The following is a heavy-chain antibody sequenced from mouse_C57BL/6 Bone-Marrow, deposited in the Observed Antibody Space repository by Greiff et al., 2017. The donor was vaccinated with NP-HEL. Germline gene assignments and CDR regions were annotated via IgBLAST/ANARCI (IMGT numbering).Heavy chain of an antibody. CDR3: ARGGFPVYY. Sequence: EVQRVESEGGLVQPGSSMKLSCTASGFTFSDYYMAWVRQVPEKGLEWVANINYDGSSTYYLDSLKSRFIISRSNAKNILYLQMSSLKSEDTATYYCARGGFPVYYWGQGTSVTVSS. CDR1: GFTFSDYY. CDR2: INYDGSST. J-gene: IGHJ4*01. V-gene: IGHV5-16*01.